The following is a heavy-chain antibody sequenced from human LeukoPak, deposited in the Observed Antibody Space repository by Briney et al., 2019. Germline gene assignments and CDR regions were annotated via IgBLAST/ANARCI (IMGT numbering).Heavy chain of an antibody. Sequence: GESLKISCKGSGYTFTNYWIGWVRQMPGKGLEWLGIIYPGDSDTRYSPSFQGQVTISADKSISTAYLQWSSLKASDTAMYYCARRYSDYDYWFDPWGQGTLVTVSS. CDR1: GYTFTNYW. J-gene: IGHJ5*02. V-gene: IGHV5-51*01. CDR2: IYPGDSDT. CDR3: ARRYSDYDYWFDP. D-gene: IGHD5-12*01.